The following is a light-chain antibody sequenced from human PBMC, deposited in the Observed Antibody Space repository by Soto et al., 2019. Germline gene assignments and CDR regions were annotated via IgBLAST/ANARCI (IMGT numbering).Light chain of an antibody. CDR1: QIVRNTY. J-gene: IGKJ2*01. CDR2: ATS. CDR3: QQYVSSLGVYT. V-gene: IGKV3-20*01. Sequence: EIVLTQSPGTLSLSPGEGAALSCRASQIVRNTYLAWYQQKPGQPPRLLIHATSSRATGIPDRFSGSGSGTDFTLTISRLEPEDFALYYCQQYVSSLGVYTFGQGTKLEI.